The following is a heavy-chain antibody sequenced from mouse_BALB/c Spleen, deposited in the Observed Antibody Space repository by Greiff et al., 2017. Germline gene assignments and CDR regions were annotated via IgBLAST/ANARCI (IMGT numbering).Heavy chain of an antibody. CDR1: GFTFSSFG. J-gene: IGHJ2*01. CDR2: ISSGSSTI. CDR3: ARGTTATPFDY. Sequence: EVKLVESGGGLVQPGGSRKLSCAASGFTFSSFGMHWVRQAPEKGLEWVAYISSGSSTIYYADTVKGRFTISRDNPKNTLFLQMTSLRSEDTAMYYCARGTTATPFDYWGQGTTLTVSS. V-gene: IGHV5-17*02. D-gene: IGHD1-2*01.